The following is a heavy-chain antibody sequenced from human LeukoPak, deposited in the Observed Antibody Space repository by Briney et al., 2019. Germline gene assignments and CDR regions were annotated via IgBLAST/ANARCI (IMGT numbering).Heavy chain of an antibody. Sequence: GGSLRLSCTTSGFTFGDYAMSWVRQAPGKGLEWVGFIRSKAYGGTTEYAASVKGRFTISRDDSKSIAYLQMNSLKTEDTAVYYCTRDVLVEQWLGVRYYYYMDVWGKGTTVTVSS. CDR3: TRDVLVEQWLGVRYYYYMDV. D-gene: IGHD6-19*01. V-gene: IGHV3-49*04. CDR1: GFTFGDYA. J-gene: IGHJ6*03. CDR2: IRSKAYGGTT.